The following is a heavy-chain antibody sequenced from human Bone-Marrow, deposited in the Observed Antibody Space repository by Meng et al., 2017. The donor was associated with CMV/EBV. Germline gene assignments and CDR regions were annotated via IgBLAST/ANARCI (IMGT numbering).Heavy chain of an antibody. Sequence: GESLKISCAASGFSFSSYWMSWIRQAPGKGLEWVSYISSSGSTIYYADSVKGRFTISRDNAKNSLYLQMNSLRAEDTAVYYCARGVKVRGVIIPYDAFDIWGQGTMVTVSS. CDR3: ARGVKVRGVIIPYDAFDI. CDR1: GFSFSSYW. CDR2: ISSSGSTI. J-gene: IGHJ3*02. D-gene: IGHD3-10*01. V-gene: IGHV3-11*01.